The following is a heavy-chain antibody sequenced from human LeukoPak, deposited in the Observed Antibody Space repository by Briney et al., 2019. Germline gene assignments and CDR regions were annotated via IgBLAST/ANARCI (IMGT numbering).Heavy chain of an antibody. CDR1: GFTFSSYG. D-gene: IGHD4-23*01. V-gene: IGHV3-30*03. J-gene: IGHJ4*02. CDR3: AYTDYGGTIFDY. CDR2: ISYDGSNK. Sequence: PGGSLRLSCAASGFTFSSYGMHWVRQAPGKGLEWVAVISYDGSNKYYADSVKGRFTISRDNSKNTLYLQMNSLGAEDTAVYYCAYTDYGGTIFDYWGQGTLVTVSS.